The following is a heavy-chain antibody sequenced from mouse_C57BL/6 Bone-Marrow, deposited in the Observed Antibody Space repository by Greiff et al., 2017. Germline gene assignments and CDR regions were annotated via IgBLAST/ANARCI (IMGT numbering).Heavy chain of an antibody. J-gene: IGHJ3*01. CDR3: ARDAGGGWLTPFAY. CDR1: GFTFSDFY. D-gene: IGHD2-3*01. CDR2: SRNKANDYTT. V-gene: IGHV7-1*01. Sequence: EVQVVESGGGLVQSGRSLRLSCATSGFTFSDFYMEWVRQAPGKGLEWIAASRNKANDYTTEYSASVKGRFIVSRDTSQSILYLQMNALRAEDAAIYFCARDAGGGWLTPFAYWGQGTLVTVSA.